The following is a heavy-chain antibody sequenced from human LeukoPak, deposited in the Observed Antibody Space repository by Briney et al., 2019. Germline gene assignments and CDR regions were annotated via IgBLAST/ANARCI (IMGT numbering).Heavy chain of an antibody. CDR3: ARESGFDY. CDR1: GFTFSSYW. V-gene: IGHV3-7*01. Sequence: GGSLRLSCVASGFTFSSYWMSWVLQAPGKGPEWVANIKEDGSEKYYVDSLKGRFTISRDNAKNSLYLQMNSLRAEDTAVYYCARESGFDYWGQGTLVIVSS. J-gene: IGHJ4*02. D-gene: IGHD3-3*01. CDR2: IKEDGSEK.